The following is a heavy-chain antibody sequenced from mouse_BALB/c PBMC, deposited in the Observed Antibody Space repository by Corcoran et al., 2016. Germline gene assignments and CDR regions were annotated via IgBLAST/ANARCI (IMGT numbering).Heavy chain of an antibody. CDR1: GYTFSSYW. V-gene: IGHV1-9*01. CDR3: AYYGSSYLYYYAMDY. CDR2: ILPGSGST. Sequence: QVQLQQSGAELMKPGASVKISCTATGYTFSSYWIEWVKQRPGHGLEWIGEILPGSGSTNYNEKFKGKATFTADTSSNTAYMQLSSLTSEDSAVYYCAYYGSSYLYYYAMDYWGQGTSVTVSS. J-gene: IGHJ4*01. D-gene: IGHD1-1*01.